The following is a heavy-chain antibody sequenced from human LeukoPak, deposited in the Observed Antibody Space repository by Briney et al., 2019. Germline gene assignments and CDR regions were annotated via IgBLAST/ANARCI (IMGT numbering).Heavy chain of an antibody. CDR2: ISYDGSNK. CDR1: GFTFSSYA. Sequence: GGSLRLSCAASGFTFSSYAMHWVRQAPGKGLEWVAVISYDGSNKYYADSVKGRFTISRDNSKNTLYLQMNSLRPEDTAMYYCARDRDLNTFTVTTSHIFDYWGQGTLVTVSS. J-gene: IGHJ4*02. CDR3: ARDRDLNTFTVTTSHIFDY. D-gene: IGHD4-17*01. V-gene: IGHV3-30*04.